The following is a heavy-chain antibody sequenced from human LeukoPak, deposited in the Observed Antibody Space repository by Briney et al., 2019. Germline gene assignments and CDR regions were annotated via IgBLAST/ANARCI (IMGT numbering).Heavy chain of an antibody. CDR3: ARDSIRDGYNSDYFDY. V-gene: IGHV3-33*01. J-gene: IGHJ4*02. CDR1: GXTFSTYG. CDR2: IWYDGSDK. Sequence: GGSLRLSCAASGXTFSTYGMHWVRQAPGKGLEWVAVIWYDGSDKYYADSVKGRFTISRDNSKNTLYLQMNSLRAEDTAVYYCARDSIRDGYNSDYFDYWGQGTLVTVSS. D-gene: IGHD5-24*01.